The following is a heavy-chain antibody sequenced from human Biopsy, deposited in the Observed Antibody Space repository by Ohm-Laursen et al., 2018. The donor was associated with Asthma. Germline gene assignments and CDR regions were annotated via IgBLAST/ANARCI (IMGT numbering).Heavy chain of an antibody. CDR2: IYYIGST. D-gene: IGHD3-16*01. CDR3: ARRGGVRRYFDY. J-gene: IGHJ4*02. CDR1: GGSISSGAYY. Sequence: TLSLTCTVSGGSISSGAYYWSWVRQPPGKGPEWIGYIYYIGSTYYNPSLKSRVAISLDTFKNQFSLKLSSVTAADTAVYFCARRGGVRRYFDYWGQGTLVTVSS. V-gene: IGHV4-30-4*01.